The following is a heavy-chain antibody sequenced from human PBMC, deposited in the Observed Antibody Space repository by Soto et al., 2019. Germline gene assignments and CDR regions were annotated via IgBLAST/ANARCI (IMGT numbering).Heavy chain of an antibody. V-gene: IGHV4-59*01. D-gene: IGHD3-9*01. Sequence: QVQLQESGPGLVKPSETLSLTCTVSGGSISSYYWSWIRQPPGKGLEWIGFVYYSGSTNYNPSLKSRVTISVDMSKNQHSLSLGSVTAADTAVYYCATRLTLATPTGDAFDIWGRGTMVTVSS. CDR3: ATRLTLATPTGDAFDI. J-gene: IGHJ3*02. CDR2: VYYSGST. CDR1: GGSISSYY.